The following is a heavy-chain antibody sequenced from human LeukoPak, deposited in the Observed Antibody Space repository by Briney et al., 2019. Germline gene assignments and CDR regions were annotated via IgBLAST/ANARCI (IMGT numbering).Heavy chain of an antibody. J-gene: IGHJ4*02. CDR1: GFTFSSYG. V-gene: IGHV3-23*01. CDR3: AKTTPYYDSSGFFDY. Sequence: PGGSLRLSCAASGFTFSSYGMSWVRQAPGKGLEWVSAISGSGGSTYYADSVKGRFTISRDNSKNTLYPQMNSLRAEDTAVYYCAKTTPYYDSSGFFDYWGQGTLVTVSS. D-gene: IGHD3-22*01. CDR2: ISGSGGST.